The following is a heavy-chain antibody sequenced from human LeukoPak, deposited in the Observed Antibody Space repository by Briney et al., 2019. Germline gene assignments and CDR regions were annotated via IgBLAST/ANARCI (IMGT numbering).Heavy chain of an antibody. D-gene: IGHD6-13*01. J-gene: IGHJ4*02. Sequence: PGGSLRLFCAASGFTFSSYAMSWVRQAPGKGLEWVSAISGSGGSTHYADSVKGRFTISRDNSKNTLYLQMNSLRAEDTAVYHCAKRYSSSWEFDYWGQGTLVTVSS. V-gene: IGHV3-23*01. CDR3: AKRYSSSWEFDY. CDR2: ISGSGGST. CDR1: GFTFSSYA.